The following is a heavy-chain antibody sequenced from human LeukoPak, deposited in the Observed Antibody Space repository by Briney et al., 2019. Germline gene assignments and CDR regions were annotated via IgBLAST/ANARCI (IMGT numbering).Heavy chain of an antibody. Sequence: GGSLRLSCTASGFTFSDYYMSWIRQAPGKGLEWVSYISSSGSTIYYADSVKGRFTISRDNAKNSLYLQMNSLRAEDTAVYYCARIDESSSTRGSDYWGQGTLVTVSS. CDR3: ARIDESSSTRGSDY. V-gene: IGHV3-11*01. CDR1: GFTFSDYY. J-gene: IGHJ4*02. CDR2: ISSSGSTI. D-gene: IGHD2-2*01.